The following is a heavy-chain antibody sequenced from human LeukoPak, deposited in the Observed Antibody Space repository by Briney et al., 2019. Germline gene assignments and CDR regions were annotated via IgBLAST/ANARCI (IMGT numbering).Heavy chain of an antibody. V-gene: IGHV4-59*08. J-gene: IGHJ4*02. CDR1: GGSISSYY. CDR3: ARHIDGYIHFDY. D-gene: IGHD5-24*01. CDR2: IYDSGST. Sequence: SETLSLTCTVSGGSISSYYWSWIRQPPGKGLEWIGYIYDSGSTNYNSSLKSRVTISVDTSKNQFSLKLSSVTAADTAVYYCARHIDGYIHFDYWGQGTLVTVSS.